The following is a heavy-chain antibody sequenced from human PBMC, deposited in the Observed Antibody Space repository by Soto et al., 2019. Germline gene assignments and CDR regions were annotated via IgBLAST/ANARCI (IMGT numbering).Heavy chain of an antibody. V-gene: IGHV4-59*01. J-gene: IGHJ4*02. CDR3: ARGEMTTVVTPVY. CDR1: GGSISGYY. D-gene: IGHD4-17*01. CDR2: MYNTGST. Sequence: SETLSLTCTVSGGSISGYYWSWIRQPPGKGLEWIGYMYNTGSTVYNPSFKSRVTISVDTSKNQFSLKLNSVTAADTAVYYCARGEMTTVVTPVYWGQGTLVTVSS.